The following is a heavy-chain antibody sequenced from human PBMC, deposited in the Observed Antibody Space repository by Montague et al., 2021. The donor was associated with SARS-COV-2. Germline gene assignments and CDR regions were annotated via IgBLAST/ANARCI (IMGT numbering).Heavy chain of an antibody. V-gene: IGHV3-33*01. CDR2: IRYDGSNK. CDR3: AREAEIFGVVISPLFY. Sequence: SLRLSCAASGFTFSSYGMHWVRQAPGKGLEWVAVIRYDGSNKYYADSVKGRFTISRDNSKNTLYLQMNSLRAEDTAVYYCAREAEIFGVVISPLFYWGQGTLVTVSS. D-gene: IGHD3-3*01. J-gene: IGHJ4*02. CDR1: GFTFSSYG.